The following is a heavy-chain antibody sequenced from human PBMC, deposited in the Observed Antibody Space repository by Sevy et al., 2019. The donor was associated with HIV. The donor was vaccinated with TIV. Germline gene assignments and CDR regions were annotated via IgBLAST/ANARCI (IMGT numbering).Heavy chain of an antibody. J-gene: IGHJ4*02. CDR1: GFTFSSYA. CDR3: VKDLGFRELSGFDY. CDR2: ISGSGGST. D-gene: IGHD3-10*01. V-gene: IGHV3-23*01. Sequence: GSLRLSCAASGFTFSSYAMSWVRQAPGKGLEWVSAISGSGGSTYYADSVKGRFTISRDNSKNTLYLQMNSLRAEDTAVYYCVKDLGFRELSGFDYWGQGTLVTVSS.